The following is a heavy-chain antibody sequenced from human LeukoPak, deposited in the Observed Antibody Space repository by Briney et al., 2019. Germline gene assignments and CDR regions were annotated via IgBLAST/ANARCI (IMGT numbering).Heavy chain of an antibody. Sequence: PGRSLRLSCAASGFTFSSYAMHWVRQAPGKGLEWVAVISYDGSNKYYADSVKGRFTISRDNSNNTLYLQMNSLRAEDTAVYYCARDESSWYLGYWGQGTLVTVSS. J-gene: IGHJ4*02. CDR1: GFTFSSYA. CDR3: ARDESSWYLGY. CDR2: ISYDGSNK. V-gene: IGHV3-30*14. D-gene: IGHD6-13*01.